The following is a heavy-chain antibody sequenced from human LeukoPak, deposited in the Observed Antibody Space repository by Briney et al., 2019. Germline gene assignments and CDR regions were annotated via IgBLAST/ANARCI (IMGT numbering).Heavy chain of an antibody. Sequence: ASVKVSCKASGYTFTGYYMHWVRQAPGQGLEWMGWINPNSGGTNYAQKFQGRVTMTRDTSISTAYMELGRLRSDDTAVYYCARDLSIFGVVPFDYWGQGTLVTVSS. CDR3: ARDLSIFGVVPFDY. V-gene: IGHV1-2*02. CDR1: GYTFTGYY. CDR2: INPNSGGT. J-gene: IGHJ4*02. D-gene: IGHD3-3*01.